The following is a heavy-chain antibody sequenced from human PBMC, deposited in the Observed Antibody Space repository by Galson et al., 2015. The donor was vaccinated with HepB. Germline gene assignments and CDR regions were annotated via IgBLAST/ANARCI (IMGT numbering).Heavy chain of an antibody. J-gene: IGHJ3*02. CDR3: ARLDYYGSGRPEDHAFDI. CDR1: GFTFSSYW. Sequence: SLRLSCAASGFTFSSYWMHWVRQAPGKGLVWVSRINSDGSSTSYADSVKGRFTISRDNAKNTLYLQMNSLRAEDTAVYYCARLDYYGSGRPEDHAFDIWGQGTMVTVSS. CDR2: INSDGSST. V-gene: IGHV3-74*01. D-gene: IGHD3-10*01.